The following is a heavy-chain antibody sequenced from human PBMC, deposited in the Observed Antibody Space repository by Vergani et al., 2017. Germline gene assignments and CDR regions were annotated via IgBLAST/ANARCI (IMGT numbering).Heavy chain of an antibody. Sequence: EVRLLESGGGLVQPGGSLRLSCAASGFTFNIYAMSWVRQAPGKGLEWVSTITYNGGRTNYADSVTGRFTISRENSKNTLFLQLKTLSAEDTGVYYCAKGYNIMGALHYWGQGALVAVSS. CDR2: ITYNGGRT. D-gene: IGHD5-12*01. V-gene: IGHV3-23*01. CDR3: AKGYNIMGALHY. J-gene: IGHJ4*02. CDR1: GFTFNIYA.